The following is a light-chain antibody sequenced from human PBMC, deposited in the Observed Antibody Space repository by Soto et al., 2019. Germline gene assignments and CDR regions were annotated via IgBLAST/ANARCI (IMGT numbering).Light chain of an antibody. CDR2: GAS. J-gene: IGKJ2*01. CDR3: QQYNNWPPYT. V-gene: IGKV3-15*01. Sequence: ERVMTQSPATLSVSPGERATLSCRASQSVSSNLAWYQQKPGQAPRLLIYGASTRATGIPVRFSGSGSGTEFPLTISSLQSEDFAVYYCQQYNNWPPYTFGQGTKLEIK. CDR1: QSVSSN.